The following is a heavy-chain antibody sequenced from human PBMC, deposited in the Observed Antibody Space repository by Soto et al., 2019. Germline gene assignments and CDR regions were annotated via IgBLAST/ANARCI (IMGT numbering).Heavy chain of an antibody. Sequence: QVQLVQSGAEVKKPGSSVKVSCKASGGTFSSYTISWVRQAPGQGLEWMGRIIPILGIANYAQKFQGRVTITANKSTSTAYMELSSLRSEDTAVYSCARPAAAGGSLDPWGQITLVTVSS. V-gene: IGHV1-69*02. J-gene: IGHJ5*02. CDR2: IIPILGIA. CDR1: GGTFSSYT. CDR3: ARPAAAGGSLDP. D-gene: IGHD6-13*01.